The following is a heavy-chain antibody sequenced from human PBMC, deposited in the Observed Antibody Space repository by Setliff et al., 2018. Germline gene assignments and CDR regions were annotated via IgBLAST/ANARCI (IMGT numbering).Heavy chain of an antibody. CDR1: GFTFSKYG. V-gene: IGHV3-30*02. Sequence: GGSLRLSCAASGFTFSKYGMYWVRQAPGKGLEWVAFIRYDGSNKYYADSVKGRFTISRDNSKNTLYLQMNSLTTEDTAVYYCAGVHWTTNWFLHYWGQGTLVTVSS. CDR3: AGVHWTTNWFLHY. D-gene: IGHD7-27*01. J-gene: IGHJ4*01. CDR2: IRYDGSNK.